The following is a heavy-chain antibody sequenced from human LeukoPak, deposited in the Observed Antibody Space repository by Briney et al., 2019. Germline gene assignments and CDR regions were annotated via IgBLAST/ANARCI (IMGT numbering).Heavy chain of an antibody. J-gene: IGHJ5*02. CDR3: ARVQYYYDSSGYYMIPNTFDP. CDR1: GGSISSGDYY. V-gene: IGHV4-30-4*01. D-gene: IGHD3-22*01. CDR2: IYYSGST. Sequence: SQTLSLTCTVSGGSISSGDYYWSWVRQPPGKGLEWIGYIYYSGSTYYNPSLKSRVTISVDTSKNQFSLKLSSVTAADTAVYYCARVQYYYDSSGYYMIPNTFDPWGQGTLDTVSS.